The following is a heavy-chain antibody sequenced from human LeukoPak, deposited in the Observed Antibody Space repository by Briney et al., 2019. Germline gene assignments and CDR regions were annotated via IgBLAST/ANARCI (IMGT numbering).Heavy chain of an antibody. J-gene: IGHJ4*02. V-gene: IGHV3-48*01. CDR3: ARDHYFDTSGYSRSQDY. D-gene: IGHD3-22*01. Sequence: GGSLRLSCAVSGLTFSVYSMNWVRQAPGKGLEWTSYINSSSSGVYYADSVKGRFTISRDNAKNTLYLQMNSLRSEDTAVYYCARDHYFDTSGYSRSQDYWGQGTLVTVSP. CDR1: GLTFSVYS. CDR2: INSSSSGV.